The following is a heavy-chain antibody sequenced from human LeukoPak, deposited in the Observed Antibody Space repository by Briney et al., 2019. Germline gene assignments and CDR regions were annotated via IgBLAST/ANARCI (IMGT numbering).Heavy chain of an antibody. CDR2: INPNSGDT. V-gene: IGHV1-2*02. D-gene: IGHD2-2*01. CDR1: GYTFTGYY. J-gene: IGHJ4*02. Sequence: ASVRVSCNTSGYTFTGYYIHWVRQSPGQGLESMGWINPNSGDTNYAQKFQGRVTMTRDTSIRTAYMELSRLTSDDTAVYFCARDRIGDCGTTSCYLAYWGQGTLVTVSS. CDR3: ARDRIGDCGTTSCYLAY.